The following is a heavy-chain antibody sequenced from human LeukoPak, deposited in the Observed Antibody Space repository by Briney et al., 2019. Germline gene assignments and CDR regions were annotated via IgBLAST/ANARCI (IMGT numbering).Heavy chain of an antibody. CDR2: ISGGGETT. Sequence: GGSLRLSCTTSGFTFSSYWMSWVRPAPGKGLEWVSSISGGGETTYYADSAKGRFTISRDNSQNTLYLQMNSLRAEDTAVYYCARDYADYVGYFFFDYWGQGTLVTVSS. D-gene: IGHD4-17*01. J-gene: IGHJ4*02. CDR1: GFTFSSYW. CDR3: ARDYADYVGYFFFDY. V-gene: IGHV3-23*01.